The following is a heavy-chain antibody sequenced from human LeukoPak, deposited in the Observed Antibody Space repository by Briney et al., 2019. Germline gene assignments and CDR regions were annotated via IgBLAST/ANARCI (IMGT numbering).Heavy chain of an antibody. Sequence: PWGYLRLSCAASRFTFSIYAMHWVRQAPGKGLEWVAVISYTGMYEYYADSVKGRFTISRDNSKNTLYLQMNSLRVDDTAVYYCARAADYYDSSGQYYMDVWGKGTTVTVSS. D-gene: IGHD3-22*01. CDR2: ISYTGMYE. CDR3: ARAADYYDSSGQYYMDV. CDR1: RFTFSIYA. V-gene: IGHV3-30*04. J-gene: IGHJ6*03.